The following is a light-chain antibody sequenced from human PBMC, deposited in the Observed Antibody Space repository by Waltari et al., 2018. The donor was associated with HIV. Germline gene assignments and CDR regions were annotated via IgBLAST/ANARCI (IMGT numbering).Light chain of an antibody. CDR1: SSNIGDHY. CDR2: GNS. CDR3: AAGDDSLSGWV. Sequence: QSALTQPPSTSGTPGQTVTIPCSGSSSNIGDHYVSWYQQLPGTAPKLLIYGNSKRPSGVRDRFSGSKSGTSASLAINDLRSEDEAEYHCAAGDDSLSGWVFGGGTNLTVL. V-gene: IGLV1-47*01. J-gene: IGLJ3*02.